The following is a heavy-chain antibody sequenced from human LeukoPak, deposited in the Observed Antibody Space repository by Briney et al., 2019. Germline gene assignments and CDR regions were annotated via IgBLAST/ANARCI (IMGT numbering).Heavy chain of an antibody. CDR2: IYTSGTT. CDR3: ARCASGYSYG. CDR1: GGSINTYY. Sequence: SETLSLTCTVSGGSINTYYWNWIRQPPGKGLEYIWRIYTSGTTTYNPSLKSRVAVSVDTSKNHFSLKLSSVTAAGTVVYYCARCASGYSYGWGQGTLVTVCS. D-gene: IGHD5-18*01. J-gene: IGHJ4*02. V-gene: IGHV4-4*07.